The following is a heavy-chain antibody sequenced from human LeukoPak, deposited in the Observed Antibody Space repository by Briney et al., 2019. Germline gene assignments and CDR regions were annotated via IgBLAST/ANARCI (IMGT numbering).Heavy chain of an antibody. CDR3: ARLEHSSTWYRD. V-gene: IGHV5-10-1*01. CDR1: GYSFANYW. J-gene: IGHJ4*02. Sequence: GESLKISCKGSGYSFANYWIGWVRQMPGKGLEWMGKIDPRDSYTDYSPPFQGHITISADKSISTAYLQWSSLKASDTAIYYCARLEHSSTWYRDWGQGTLVTVSS. CDR2: IDPRDSYT. D-gene: IGHD6-13*01.